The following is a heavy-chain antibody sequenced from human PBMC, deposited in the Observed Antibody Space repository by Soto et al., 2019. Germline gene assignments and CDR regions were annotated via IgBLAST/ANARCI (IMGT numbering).Heavy chain of an antibody. D-gene: IGHD2-15*01. CDR2: INHSGST. Sequence: QVQLQQWGAGLLKPSETLSLTCAVYGGSFSGYYWSWIRQPPGKGLEWIGEINHSGSTNYNPSLKSRVIISVHASKVQFSLKLSSVTAADTAVYYCARGLGSGRITHFDYWGQGTLVTVSS. CDR3: ARGLGSGRITHFDY. J-gene: IGHJ4*02. V-gene: IGHV4-34*01. CDR1: GGSFSGYY.